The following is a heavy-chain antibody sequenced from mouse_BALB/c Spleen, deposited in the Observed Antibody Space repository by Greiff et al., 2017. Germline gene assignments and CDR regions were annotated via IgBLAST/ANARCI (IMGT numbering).Heavy chain of an antibody. D-gene: IGHD2-2*01. CDR1: GDSITSGY. Sequence: EVKLEESGPSLVKPSQTLSLTCSVTGDSITSGYWNWIRKFPGNKLEYMGYISYSGSTYYNPSLKSRISITRDTSKNQYYLQLNSVTTEDTATYYCARSGYDGDYWYFDVWGAGTTVTVSS. J-gene: IGHJ1*01. CDR2: ISYSGST. V-gene: IGHV3-8*02. CDR3: ARSGYDGDYWYFDV.